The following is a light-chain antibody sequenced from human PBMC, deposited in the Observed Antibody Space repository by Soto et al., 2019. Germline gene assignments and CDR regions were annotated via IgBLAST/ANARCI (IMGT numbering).Light chain of an antibody. V-gene: IGLV3-1*01. CDR1: ELGYKY. CDR2: QDV. CDR3: QAWDSSSAHVV. J-gene: IGLJ2*01. Sequence: SYELTQPPSVSVSPGQTATITCSGDELGYKYACWYQQKAGQSPILVIYQDVKRPSGIPERFSGSNSGNTATLTISGTRALDEADYYCQAWDSSSAHVVFGGGTKLTVL.